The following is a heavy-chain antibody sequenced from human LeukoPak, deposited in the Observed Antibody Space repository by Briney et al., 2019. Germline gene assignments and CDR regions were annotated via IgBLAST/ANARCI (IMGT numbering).Heavy chain of an antibody. D-gene: IGHD3-22*01. CDR2: INPNSGGT. CDR1: GYTFTGYY. J-gene: IGHJ4*02. V-gene: IGHV1-2*02. Sequence: ASVKVSCKASGYTFTGYYMHWVRQAPGQGLEWMGWINPNSGGTNYAQKFQGRVTMTRDTSISTAYMELSRLRSDDTAVYYYARDDSSGYYYSYWGQGTLVTVSS. CDR3: ARDDSSGYYYSY.